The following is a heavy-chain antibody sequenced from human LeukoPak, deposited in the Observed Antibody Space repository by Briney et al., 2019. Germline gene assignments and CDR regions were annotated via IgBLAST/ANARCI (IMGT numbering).Heavy chain of an antibody. J-gene: IGHJ4*02. Sequence: GGSLRLSRVASGYTFSSYSINWVRHAPGKGLEWVSSISVRSNYIYYADSVRGRFSISRDDARDSLYLQMNSLRAEDTAVYFCVRLRRNSDTSGFYYYYDFWGQGTLVTVSS. CDR2: ISVRSNYI. CDR3: VRLRRNSDTSGFYYYYDF. V-gene: IGHV3-21*01. D-gene: IGHD3-22*01. CDR1: GYTFSSYS.